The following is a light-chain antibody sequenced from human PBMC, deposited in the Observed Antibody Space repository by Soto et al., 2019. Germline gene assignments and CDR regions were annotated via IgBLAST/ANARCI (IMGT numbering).Light chain of an antibody. J-gene: IGKJ4*01. CDR2: DAS. CDR1: QSVSSY. V-gene: IGKV3-11*01. Sequence: EIVLTQSPVTLSLSPGERATLPCRASQSVSSYLAWYQQQPGQAPRLLIYDASNRATGIPARFSGSGSGTDFTLTISILEPEDFAVYYCQQRSNLPLTFGGGTKAEIK. CDR3: QQRSNLPLT.